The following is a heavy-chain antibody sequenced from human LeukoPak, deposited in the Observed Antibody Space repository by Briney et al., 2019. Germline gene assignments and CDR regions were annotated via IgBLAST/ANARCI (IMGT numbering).Heavy chain of an antibody. CDR3: VKTLPGNPPRPGDH. J-gene: IGHJ4*02. CDR1: GFTFSSYW. Sequence: GGSLRLSCAASGFTFSSYWMSWVRQAPGKGLEWVAYQRYDGYTKYYPDSVQGRFTISRDNSNNILYLQMNSLRIEDTAVYYCVKTLPGNPPRPGDHWGQGTLVTVSS. V-gene: IGHV3-30*02. CDR2: QRYDGYTK. D-gene: IGHD1-26*01.